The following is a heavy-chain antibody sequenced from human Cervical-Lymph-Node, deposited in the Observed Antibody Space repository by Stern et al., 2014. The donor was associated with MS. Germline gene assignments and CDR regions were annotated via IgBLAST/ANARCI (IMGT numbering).Heavy chain of an antibody. CDR1: GYTFNNYD. Sequence: QLVESGSELKKPGASVKVSCKASGYTFNNYDMNWVRQAPGQGLEWMGWISNNTGDPAYAQGFTGRFVFSRDTSVNTAYLQITSLKAEDTAVYYCARPNDSSGLFDQWGQGTLVTVSS. CDR2: ISNNTGDP. V-gene: IGHV7-4-1*02. J-gene: IGHJ5*02. D-gene: IGHD6-19*01. CDR3: ARPNDSSGLFDQ.